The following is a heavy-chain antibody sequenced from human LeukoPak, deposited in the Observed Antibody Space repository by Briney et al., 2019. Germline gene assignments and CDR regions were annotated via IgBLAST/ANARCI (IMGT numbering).Heavy chain of an antibody. D-gene: IGHD2-15*01. CDR2: INHSGST. J-gene: IGHJ4*02. Sequence: PSETLSLTCAVYGGSFSGYYWSWIRQPPGKGLEWIGEINHSGSTNYNPSLKSRVTISVDTSKNQFSLKLSSVTAADTAAYYCARASVVATAQYYFDYWGQGTLVTVSS. CDR1: GGSFSGYY. V-gene: IGHV4-34*01. CDR3: ARASVVATAQYYFDY.